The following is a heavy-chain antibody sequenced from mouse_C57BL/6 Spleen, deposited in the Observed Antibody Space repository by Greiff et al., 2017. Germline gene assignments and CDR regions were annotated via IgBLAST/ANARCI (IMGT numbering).Heavy chain of an antibody. Sequence: QVQLQQPGAELVKPGASVKLSCKASGYTFTSYWITWVKQRPGQGLEWIGDIYPGSGSTNYNEKFKSKATLTVDTSSSTAYMQLSSLTSEDSAVYYCARCYDDYSWFAYWGQGTLVTVSA. V-gene: IGHV1-55*01. D-gene: IGHD2-4*01. CDR3: ARCYDDYSWFAY. CDR2: IYPGSGST. CDR1: GYTFTSYW. J-gene: IGHJ3*01.